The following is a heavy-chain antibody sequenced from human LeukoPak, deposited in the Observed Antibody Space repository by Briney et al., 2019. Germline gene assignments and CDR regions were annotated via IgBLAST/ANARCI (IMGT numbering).Heavy chain of an antibody. V-gene: IGHV3-30*18. D-gene: IGHD3-22*01. Sequence: GGSLRLSCAASGFIFSSYGMHWVRQAPGRGLEWVAVMSYDGSNKYYADSVKGRFTFSRDNSKNTLYLQMNSLRAEDTAVYYCAKYTHSSGFDYWGQGTLVTVSS. CDR1: GFIFSSYG. CDR3: AKYTHSSGFDY. J-gene: IGHJ4*02. CDR2: MSYDGSNK.